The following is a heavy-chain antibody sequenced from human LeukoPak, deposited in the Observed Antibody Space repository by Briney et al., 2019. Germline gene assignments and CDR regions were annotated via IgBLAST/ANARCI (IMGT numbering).Heavy chain of an antibody. D-gene: IGHD6-13*01. CDR3: ARGRALLCIATGGDGKLDC. Sequence: GGSLRLSCAASGFTFSSYSMNWVRQAPGKGLEGVSSISSSSSYIYYADSVKGRFTISRDNAKNSLYLQMNSLRAEDTAVYYCARGRALLCIATGGDGKLDCWGQGTLVTVSS. CDR2: ISSSSSYI. CDR1: GFTFSSYS. V-gene: IGHV3-21*01. J-gene: IGHJ4*02.